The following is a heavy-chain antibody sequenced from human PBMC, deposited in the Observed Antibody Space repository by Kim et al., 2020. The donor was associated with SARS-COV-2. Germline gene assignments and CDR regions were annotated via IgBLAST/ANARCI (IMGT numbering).Heavy chain of an antibody. Sequence: SSTSYADFVKGRFTISRDNAKNTLYLQMNSLRAEDTAVYYCVGSSGYLDYWGQGILVTVSS. D-gene: IGHD3-22*01. J-gene: IGHJ4*02. V-gene: IGHV3-74*01. CDR3: VGSSGYLDY. CDR2: SST.